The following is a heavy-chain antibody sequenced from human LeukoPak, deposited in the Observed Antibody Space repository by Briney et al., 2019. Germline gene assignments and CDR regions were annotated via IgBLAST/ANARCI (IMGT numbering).Heavy chain of an antibody. CDR2: ISSSSSYI. CDR1: GFTFSTYT. J-gene: IGHJ4*02. CDR3: ARSGYGSGSYNAD. V-gene: IGHV3-21*01. Sequence: PGGSLRLPCAASGFTFSTYTMDWVRQAPGKGLEWVSSISSSSSYIYYADSVKGRFTISRDNAKNSLYLQMNSLRAEDTAMYYCARSGYGSGSYNADWGQGTLVTVSS. D-gene: IGHD3-10*01.